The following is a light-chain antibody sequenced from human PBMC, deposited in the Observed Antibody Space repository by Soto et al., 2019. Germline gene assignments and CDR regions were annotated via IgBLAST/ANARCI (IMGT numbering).Light chain of an antibody. V-gene: IGLV1-47*02. CDR3: ASWDDRLGAVI. J-gene: IGLJ2*01. CDR2: SNN. CDR1: SSNIGGTNY. Sequence: QSVLTQPPSASGTPGQKVFISCSGSSSNIGGTNYAYWYQQLPGAAPKLLMHSNNLRPSGVPERISGSKFGTAASLAISGLRSEDEAVYYCASWDDRLGAVIFGGGIKRTVL.